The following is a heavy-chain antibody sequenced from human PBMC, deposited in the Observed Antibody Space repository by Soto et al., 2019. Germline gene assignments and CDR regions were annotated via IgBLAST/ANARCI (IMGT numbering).Heavy chain of an antibody. CDR3: AKADAWGYDFWSGYYGLDYYYYGMDV. CDR2: ISYDGSNK. CDR1: GFTFSSYG. J-gene: IGHJ6*02. Sequence: SLRLSCASSGFTFSSYGMHWVRQAPGKGLKWVAVISYDGSNKYYADSVKGRFTISRDNSKNTLYLQMNSLRAEDTAVYYCAKADAWGYDFWSGYYGLDYYYYGMDVWGQGTTVTVSS. D-gene: IGHD3-3*01. V-gene: IGHV3-30*18.